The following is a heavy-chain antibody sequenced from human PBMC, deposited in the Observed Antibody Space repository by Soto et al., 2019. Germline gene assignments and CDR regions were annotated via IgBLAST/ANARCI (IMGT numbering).Heavy chain of an antibody. CDR3: ASQMYYYGSGRDNWFDP. J-gene: IGHJ5*02. Sequence: NPSETLSLTCTVSGGSISSYYWSWIRQPPGKGLEWIGYIYYSGSTNYNPSLKSRVTISVDMSKNQFSLKLSSVTAADTAVYYCASQMYYYGSGRDNWFDPWGQGTPVTVSS. CDR2: IYYSGST. D-gene: IGHD3-10*01. CDR1: GGSISSYY. V-gene: IGHV4-59*01.